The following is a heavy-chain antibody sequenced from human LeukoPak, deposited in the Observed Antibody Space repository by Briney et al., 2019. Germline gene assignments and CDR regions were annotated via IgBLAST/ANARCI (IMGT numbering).Heavy chain of an antibody. CDR1: GGSISSSSYY. CDR2: IYYSGST. CDR3: ARVREWELHAFDI. D-gene: IGHD1-26*01. Sequence: PSETLSLTCTVSGGSISSSSYYWGWIRQPPGKGLGWIGSIYYSGSTYYNPSLKSRVTISVDTSKNQFSLKLSSVTAADTAVYYCARVREWELHAFDIWGQGTMVTVSS. V-gene: IGHV4-39*01. J-gene: IGHJ3*02.